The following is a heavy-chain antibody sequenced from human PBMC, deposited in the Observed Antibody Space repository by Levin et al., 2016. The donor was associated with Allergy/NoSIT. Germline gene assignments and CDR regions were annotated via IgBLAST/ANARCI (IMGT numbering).Heavy chain of an antibody. J-gene: IGHJ6*02. CDR3: ARDHGYYYYGMDV. V-gene: IGHV3-21*01. Sequence: GESLKISCVASGFSISSYSMNWVRQAPGKGLEWVSSISSTSSYIHYADSVKGRFTISRDNAKNPLTLQMNSLRAEDTAVYYCARDHGYYYYGMDVWGQGTTVTVSS. CDR2: ISSTSSYI. CDR1: GFSISSYS.